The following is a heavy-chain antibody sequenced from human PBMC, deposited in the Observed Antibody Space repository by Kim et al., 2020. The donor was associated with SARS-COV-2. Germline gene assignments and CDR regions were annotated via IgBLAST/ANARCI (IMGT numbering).Heavy chain of an antibody. J-gene: IGHJ4*02. CDR3: ASSRDSSGYYYDY. D-gene: IGHD3-22*01. V-gene: IGHV4-34*01. Sequence: YNPSLKSRVTISVDTSKNQFSLKLSSVTAADTAVYYCASSRDSSGYYYDYWGQGTLVTVSS.